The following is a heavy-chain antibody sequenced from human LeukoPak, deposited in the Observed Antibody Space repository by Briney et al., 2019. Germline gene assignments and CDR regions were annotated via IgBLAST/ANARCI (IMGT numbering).Heavy chain of an antibody. Sequence: GGSLRLSCAASGFTFSSYWMSWVRQAPGKGLEWVANIKQDGSEKYYVVSVKGRFTISRDNAKNSLYLQMNSLRAEDTAVYYCARETVGTYYYYYMDVWGKGTTVTISS. CDR1: GFTFSSYW. D-gene: IGHD1-1*01. J-gene: IGHJ6*03. V-gene: IGHV3-7*01. CDR3: ARETVGTYYYYYMDV. CDR2: IKQDGSEK.